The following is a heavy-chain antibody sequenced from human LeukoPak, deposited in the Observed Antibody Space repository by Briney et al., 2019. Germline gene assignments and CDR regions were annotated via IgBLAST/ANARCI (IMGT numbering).Heavy chain of an antibody. CDR1: GGPISGCY. V-gene: IGHV4-4*07. D-gene: IGHD6-19*01. Sequence: PSETLSLTWTVSGGPISGCYWSWIPQPAGTGLKRIGRIYTSGSTNYNPSLKSRVTMSVDMSKNQFSLKLSSVTAANAALNYWATTGDAGYSSGMYNYNYWGQGTLFAVSS. CDR3: ATTGDAGYSSGMYNYNY. J-gene: IGHJ4*02. CDR2: IYTSGST.